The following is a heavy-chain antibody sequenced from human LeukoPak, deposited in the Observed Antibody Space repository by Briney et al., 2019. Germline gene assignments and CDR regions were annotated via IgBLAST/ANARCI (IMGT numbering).Heavy chain of an antibody. CDR3: AREGWHARFDP. CDR2: INHSGST. Sequence: PSETLSLTCAVYGGSFSGYYWSWIRQPPGKGLEWIGEINHSGSTNYNPSLKSRVTISVDTSKNQFSLKLSSETAADTAVYYCAREGWHARFDPWGQGTLVTVSS. V-gene: IGHV4-34*01. J-gene: IGHJ5*02. D-gene: IGHD2-15*01. CDR1: GGSFSGYY.